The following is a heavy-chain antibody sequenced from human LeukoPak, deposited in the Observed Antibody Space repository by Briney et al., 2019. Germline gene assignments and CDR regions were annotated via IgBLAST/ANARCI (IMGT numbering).Heavy chain of an antibody. D-gene: IGHD3-10*01. J-gene: IGHJ4*02. CDR2: ISSNGGST. V-gene: IGHV3-64*01. CDR3: ARQEYGSGEQNY. Sequence: GGSLRLSCAASGFTFSSYAMHWVRQAPGKGLEYVSAISSNGGSTYYANSVKGRFTISRDNSKNTLYLQMGSLRAEDMAVYYCARQEYGSGEQNYWGQGTLVTVSS. CDR1: GFTFSSYA.